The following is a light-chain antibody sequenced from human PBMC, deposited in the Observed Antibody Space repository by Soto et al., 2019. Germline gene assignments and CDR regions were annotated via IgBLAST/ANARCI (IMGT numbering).Light chain of an antibody. Sequence: ETVMTQSPATLSVSPREGATLSCRASQHISSNVVWYQRKPAQPPRLLIYSASTRTTGIPAMFSGSGSGTEFTLTISSLQSEDFAVYYCQQFDHWPLTFGGGTKVEI. CDR2: SAS. V-gene: IGKV3-15*01. CDR3: QQFDHWPLT. CDR1: QHISSN. J-gene: IGKJ4*01.